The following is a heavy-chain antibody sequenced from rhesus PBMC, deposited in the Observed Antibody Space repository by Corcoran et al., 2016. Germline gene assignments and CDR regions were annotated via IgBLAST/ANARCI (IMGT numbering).Heavy chain of an antibody. CDR3: ASDPAGTNLDY. J-gene: IGHJ4*01. CDR1: GGSISSSY. CDR2: IYGSGSST. D-gene: IGHD1-20*01. V-gene: IGHV4-169*02. Sequence: QLQLQESGPGLVKPSETLSVTCAVSGGSISSSYWSWIRQAPGKGLECIGYIYGSGSSTNYNHSLIDRVTLSVDTSKNQLYLKLSSVTAADTAVYYCASDPAGTNLDYWGQGVLVTVSS.